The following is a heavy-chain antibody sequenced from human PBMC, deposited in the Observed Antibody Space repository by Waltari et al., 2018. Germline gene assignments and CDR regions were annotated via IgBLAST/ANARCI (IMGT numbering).Heavy chain of an antibody. CDR2: INPTRGAT. Sequence: QVHLVQSGAEVKKPGASVKVSCKASGYTFTGYYIQWVRRAPGQGLEWRGRINPTRGATNYPHKVQGRGTLTRNTSINTAYMELSSLKSDDTAVYYCARDLGSDYGNRDYWGQGTLVTVPS. CDR3: ARDLGSDYGNRDY. V-gene: IGHV1-2*06. CDR1: GYTFTGYY. D-gene: IGHD4-17*01. J-gene: IGHJ4*02.